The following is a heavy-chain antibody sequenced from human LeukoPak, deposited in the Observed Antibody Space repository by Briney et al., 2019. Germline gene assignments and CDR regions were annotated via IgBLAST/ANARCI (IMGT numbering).Heavy chain of an antibody. D-gene: IGHD3-10*01. CDR3: ARVLPTITMVRGVTRWFDP. J-gene: IGHJ5*02. CDR1: GYTFTSYY. Sequence: ASVKVSCKASGYTFTSYYMHWVRQAPGQGLEWMGIINPSGGSTSYAQKFQGRVTMTRDTSTSTVYMELSSLRSEDTAVYYCARVLPTITMVRGVTRWFDPWGQGTPVTVSS. V-gene: IGHV1-46*01. CDR2: INPSGGST.